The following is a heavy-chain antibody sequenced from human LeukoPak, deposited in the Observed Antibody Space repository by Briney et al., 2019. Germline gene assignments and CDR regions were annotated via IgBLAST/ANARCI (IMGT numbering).Heavy chain of an antibody. V-gene: IGHV3-48*04. J-gene: IGHJ3*01. Sequence: GGTLRLSCAASGFTFSSYGMSWVRQAPGKGLEWVSYISSSGTTIYYADSVKGRFTLSRDNAENSLYLQMNSLRGEDTAVYYCAKEASGYSYGPDAFDVWGKGTTVTVSS. D-gene: IGHD5-18*01. CDR2: ISSSGTTI. CDR1: GFTFSSYG. CDR3: AKEASGYSYGPDAFDV.